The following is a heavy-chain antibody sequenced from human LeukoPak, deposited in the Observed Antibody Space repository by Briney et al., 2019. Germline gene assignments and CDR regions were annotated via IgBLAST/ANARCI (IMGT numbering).Heavy chain of an antibody. D-gene: IGHD5-18*01. Sequence: ASVKVSCKVSGYTLTELSMHWVRQAPGKGLEWMGGFDPEDGETICAQKFQGRVTMTEDTSTDTAYMELSSLRSEDTAVYYCATRNLTRGYSYGYFDYWGQGTLVTVSS. CDR1: GYTLTELS. J-gene: IGHJ4*02. CDR3: ATRNLTRGYSYGYFDY. V-gene: IGHV1-24*01. CDR2: FDPEDGET.